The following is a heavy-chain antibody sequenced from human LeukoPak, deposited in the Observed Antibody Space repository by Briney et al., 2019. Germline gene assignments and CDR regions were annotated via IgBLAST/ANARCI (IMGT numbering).Heavy chain of an antibody. V-gene: IGHV3-23*01. J-gene: IGHJ4*02. D-gene: IGHD6-13*01. Sequence: GGSLRLSCAASGFTFSSYSMNWVRQAPGKGLEWVSTISGSGGGTFYADSVKGRFTISRDNSKNTLYLQMNSLRAEDTAVYYCAKGVSSSWTFDYWGQGTLVTVSS. CDR3: AKGVSSSWTFDY. CDR2: ISGSGGGT. CDR1: GFTFSSYS.